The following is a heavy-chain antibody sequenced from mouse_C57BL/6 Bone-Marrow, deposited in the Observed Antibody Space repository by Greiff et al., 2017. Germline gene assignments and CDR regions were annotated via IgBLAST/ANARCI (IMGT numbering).Heavy chain of an antibody. J-gene: IGHJ3*01. CDR1: GFTFSSYT. D-gene: IGHD1-1*01. CDR3: ARRGYLLLRAWFAY. V-gene: IGHV5-9*01. Sequence: EVQRVESGGGLVKPGGSLKLSCAASGFTFSSYTMSWVRQTPEKRLEWVATISGGGGNTYYPDSVKGRVTISRDNAKNTLYLQMSSLRSEDTALYYCARRGYLLLRAWFAYWGQGTLVTVSA. CDR2: ISGGGGNT.